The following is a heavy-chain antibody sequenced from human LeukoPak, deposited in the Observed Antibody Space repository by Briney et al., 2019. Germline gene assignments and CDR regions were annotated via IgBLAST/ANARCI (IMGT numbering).Heavy chain of an antibody. V-gene: IGHV3-21*01. CDR2: ISSSSSYI. CDR3: AKDDPKAYFDY. Sequence: PGGSLRLSCAASGFTFSSYSMNWVRQAPGKGLEWVSSISSSSSYIYYADSVKGRFTISRDNSKNTVYLQMNSLRAEDTAVYYCAKDDPKAYFDYWGQGNLVTVSS. CDR1: GFTFSSYS. J-gene: IGHJ4*02.